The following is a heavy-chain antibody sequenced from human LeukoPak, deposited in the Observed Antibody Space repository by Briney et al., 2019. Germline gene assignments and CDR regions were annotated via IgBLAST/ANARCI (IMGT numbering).Heavy chain of an antibody. CDR3: ARDLYQPTYYDFWSGPGGAFDI. Sequence: GGSLRLSCAASGFTVSSNYMSWVRQAPGKGLEWVSVIYSGGSTYYADSVKGRFTISRDNSKNTLYLQMNSLRAEDTAVYYCARDLYQPTYYDFWSGPGGAFDIWGQGTMVTVSS. J-gene: IGHJ3*02. V-gene: IGHV3-53*01. CDR1: GFTVSSNY. D-gene: IGHD3-3*01. CDR2: IYSGGST.